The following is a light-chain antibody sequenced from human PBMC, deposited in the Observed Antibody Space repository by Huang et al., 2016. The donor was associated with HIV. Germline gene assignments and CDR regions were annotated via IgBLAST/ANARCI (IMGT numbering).Light chain of an antibody. V-gene: IGKV3-20*01. CDR3: QQYGSSHLT. Sequence: EIVLTQSPGSLSLSPGESATLSCRASQSVRNNYLAWYQQKPGQAPRLLIYGASSRATGIPDRFSGSGSGIDFNLTISSLEPEDFVLYYCQQYGSSHLTFGGGTRVEIK. J-gene: IGKJ4*01. CDR1: QSVRNNY. CDR2: GAS.